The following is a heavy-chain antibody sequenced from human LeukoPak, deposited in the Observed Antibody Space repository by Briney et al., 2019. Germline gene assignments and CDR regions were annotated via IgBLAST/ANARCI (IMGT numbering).Heavy chain of an antibody. CDR1: GYTLTSYG. CDR3: ARDEPNYYDSSGRAPYYYYGMDV. V-gene: IGHV1-18*01. Sequence: ASVKVSCKASGYTLTSYGISWVRQAPGQGLEWMGWISAYNGNTNYAQKLQGRVTMTTDTSTSTAYMELRSLRSDDTAVYYCARDEPNYYDSSGRAPYYYYGMDVWGQGTTVTVSS. D-gene: IGHD3-22*01. CDR2: ISAYNGNT. J-gene: IGHJ6*02.